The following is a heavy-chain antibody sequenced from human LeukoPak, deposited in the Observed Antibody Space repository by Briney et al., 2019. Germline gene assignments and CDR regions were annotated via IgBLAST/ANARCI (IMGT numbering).Heavy chain of an antibody. Sequence: SETLSLTCTVSGGSISSYYWSWIRQPPGKGLEWIGYIYYSGSTNYNPSLKSRVTISVDTSKNQFSLNLSSVTAADTAVYYCAREDVGDYVFDYWGQGTLVTVSS. V-gene: IGHV4-59*01. J-gene: IGHJ4*02. CDR3: AREDVGDYVFDY. CDR2: IYYSGST. CDR1: GGSISSYY. D-gene: IGHD4-17*01.